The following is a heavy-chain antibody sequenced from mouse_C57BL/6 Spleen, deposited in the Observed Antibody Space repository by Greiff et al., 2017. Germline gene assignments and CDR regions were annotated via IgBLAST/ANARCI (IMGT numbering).Heavy chain of an antibody. D-gene: IGHD1-1*01. CDR3: ARHYYGSSVYFDY. CDR2: ISSGGSYT. V-gene: IGHV5-6*02. CDR1: GFTFSSYG. Sequence: DVKLVESGGDLVKPGGSLKLSCAASGFTFSSYGMSWVRQTPDKRLEWVATISSGGSYTYYPDSVKGRFTISRDNAKNTLYLQMSSRKSEDTAMYYCARHYYGSSVYFDYGGQGTTLTVSS. J-gene: IGHJ2*01.